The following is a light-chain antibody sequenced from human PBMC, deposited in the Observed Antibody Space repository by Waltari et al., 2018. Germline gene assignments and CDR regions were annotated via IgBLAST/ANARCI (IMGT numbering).Light chain of an antibody. CDR3: QNHERLPAT. CDR1: QSVSKY. V-gene: IGKV3-20*01. Sequence: EVVLTQSPGTLSLSPGERATLSCRASQSVSKYLAWYQQRPGQAPRLLIYAAPTRATGIPDRFSGSGSGTDFSLTISRLEPEDFAVYYCQNHERLPATFGQGTKVEIK. CDR2: AAP. J-gene: IGKJ1*01.